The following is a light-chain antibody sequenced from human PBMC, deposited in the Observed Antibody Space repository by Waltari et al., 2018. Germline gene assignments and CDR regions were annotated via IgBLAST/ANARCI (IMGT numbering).Light chain of an antibody. CDR2: GAS. CDR1: QSVSNY. Sequence: EIVLTQSPATLSLSPGDRATLSCRASQSVSNYLAWYQQKPGQPPTLLISGASNRAAGIPDRFSGSGSGTDFTLTISSLDTEDVAVYFCQRRSNWPGLTFGGGTKVEIK. CDR3: QRRSNWPGLT. V-gene: IGKV3-11*01. J-gene: IGKJ4*02.